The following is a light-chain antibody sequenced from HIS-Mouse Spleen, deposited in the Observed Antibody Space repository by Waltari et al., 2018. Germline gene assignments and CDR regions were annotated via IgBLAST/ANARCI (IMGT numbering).Light chain of an antibody. CDR1: QSVLYSSNNKNY. V-gene: IGKV4-1*01. Sequence: DIVMTQSPDSLAVSLGESATINCKSSQSVLYSSNNKNYLAWYQQKPGQPPKLLIYWASTRESGVPDRFSGSGSGKDFTLTISSLQAEDVAVYYCQQYYSTPYTFGQGTKL. CDR2: WAS. J-gene: IGKJ2*01. CDR3: QQYYSTPYT.